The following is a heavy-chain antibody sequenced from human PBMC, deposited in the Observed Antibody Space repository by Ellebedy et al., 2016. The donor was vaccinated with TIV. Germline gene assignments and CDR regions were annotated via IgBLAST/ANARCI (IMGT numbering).Heavy chain of an antibody. J-gene: IGHJ4*02. Sequence: MPSETLSLTCSVSGGSASTTRYYWAWIRQPPGKGLEWIGSVYYSGSPYYNPSFKSRVTLSADTSKNHFSLNLTSVTAADTAVYYCARIDSWQPIDDWGQGILVSVSS. CDR3: ARIDSWQPIDD. CDR2: VYYSGSP. CDR1: GGSASTTRYY. D-gene: IGHD3-9*01. V-gene: IGHV4-39*02.